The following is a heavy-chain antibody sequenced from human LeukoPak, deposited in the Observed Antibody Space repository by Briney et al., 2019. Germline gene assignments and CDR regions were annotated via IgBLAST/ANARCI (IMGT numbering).Heavy chain of an antibody. V-gene: IGHV4-39*07. CDR1: GGSISSSSYY. CDR2: ISYDRGT. D-gene: IGHD3-16*01. Sequence: PSETLSLTCTVSGGSISSSSYYWGWIRQPPGKGLEWIGSISYDRGTYNNPSLQSRVTILLDKSKRLFSLNLTSVTAADTAVYYCARETAGPYTSPYYYYYMDVWGKGTTVTVSS. CDR3: ARETAGPYTSPYYYYYMDV. J-gene: IGHJ6*03.